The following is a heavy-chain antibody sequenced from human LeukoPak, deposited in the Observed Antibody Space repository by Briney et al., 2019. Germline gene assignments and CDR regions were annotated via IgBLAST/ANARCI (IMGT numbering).Heavy chain of an antibody. D-gene: IGHD6-6*01. CDR2: INPNSGGT. Sequence: ASVKVSCKASGYTFTGYYMHWVRQAPGQGLEWMGWINPNSGGTDYAQKFQGRVTMTRDTSISTAYMELSRLRSDDTAVYYCARESIAARRYYYYYYMDVWGKGTTVTVSS. J-gene: IGHJ6*03. CDR1: GYTFTGYY. V-gene: IGHV1-2*02. CDR3: ARESIAARRYYYYYYMDV.